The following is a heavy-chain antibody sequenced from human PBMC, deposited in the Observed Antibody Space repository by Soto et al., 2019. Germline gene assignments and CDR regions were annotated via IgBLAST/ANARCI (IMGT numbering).Heavy chain of an antibody. J-gene: IGHJ4*02. CDR3: AKQYDILPGPLAY. CDR1: GFTFSSYA. V-gene: IGHV3-23*01. Sequence: GGSLRLACAASGFTFSSYAMSWVRQAPGKGLEWVSAISGSGGSTYYADSVKGRFTISRDNSKNTLYLQMNSLRAEDTAVYYCAKQYDILPGPLAYWGQGTLVTVSS. D-gene: IGHD3-9*01. CDR2: ISGSGGST.